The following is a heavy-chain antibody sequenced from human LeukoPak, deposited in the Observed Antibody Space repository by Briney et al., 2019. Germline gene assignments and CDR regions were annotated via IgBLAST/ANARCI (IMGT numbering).Heavy chain of an antibody. CDR1: GFTFDDYA. CDR3: AKAGDPPYWYFDL. V-gene: IGHV3-9*01. CDR2: ISWNSGSI. J-gene: IGHJ2*01. D-gene: IGHD7-27*01. Sequence: SLRLSCAASGFTFDDYAMHWVRQAPGKGLGWVSGISWNSGSIGYADSVKGRFTISRDNAKTSLYLQMNSLRAEDTALYYCAKAGDPPYWYFDLWGRGTLVTVSS.